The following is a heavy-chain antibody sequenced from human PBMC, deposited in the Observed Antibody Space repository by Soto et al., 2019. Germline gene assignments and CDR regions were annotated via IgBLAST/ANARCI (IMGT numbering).Heavy chain of an antibody. V-gene: IGHV1-69*13. CDR1: GGTFSSYA. J-gene: IGHJ6*02. CDR3: ARGQGIAARRQGPAYYYGMDV. CDR2: IIPIFGTA. Sequence: SVKVSCKASGGTFSSYAISWVRQAPGQGLEWMGGIIPIFGTANYAQKFQGRVTITADESTSTAYMELSSLRSEDTAVYYCARGQGIAARRQGPAYYYGMDVWGQGTTVTVSS. D-gene: IGHD6-6*01.